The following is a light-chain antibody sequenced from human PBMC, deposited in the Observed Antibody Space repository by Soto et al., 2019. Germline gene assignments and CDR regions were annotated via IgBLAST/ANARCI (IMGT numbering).Light chain of an antibody. V-gene: IGKV3-11*01. CDR1: QSVSLH. J-gene: IGKJ5*01. CDR2: DAS. Sequence: PGERATLSCRASQSVSLHLAWYQQKPGQAPRLLIYDASNRATGTPTRFSGSGAGTDFTLTISSLEAEDFAVYYCQQRGDTFGPGTRLEL. CDR3: QQRGDT.